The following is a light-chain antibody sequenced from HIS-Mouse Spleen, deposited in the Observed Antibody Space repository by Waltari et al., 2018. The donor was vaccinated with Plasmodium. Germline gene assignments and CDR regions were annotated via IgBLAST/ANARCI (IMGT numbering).Light chain of an antibody. V-gene: IGKV4-1*01. J-gene: IGKJ4*01. Sequence: DIVMTQSPDSLAVSLGERATINCKSSQSVLYSSNNKNYLAWYQQKPGQLPKLLIYWASTRESGVPDRFSGSGSGTDFTLTISSLQAEYVAVYYCQQYYSTPLTFGGGTKVEIK. CDR3: QQYYSTPLT. CDR2: WAS. CDR1: QSVLYSSNNKNY.